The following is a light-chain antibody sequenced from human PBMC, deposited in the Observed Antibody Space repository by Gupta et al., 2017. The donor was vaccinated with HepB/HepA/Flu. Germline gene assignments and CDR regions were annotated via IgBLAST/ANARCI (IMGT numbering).Light chain of an antibody. CDR2: AAS. CDR1: QSISRY. V-gene: IGKV1-39*01. CDR3: QQRDSTLWT. J-gene: IGKJ1*01. Sequence: DIQMTQSPSSLSASVGDRVTITCRASQSISRYLNWYQQKPGKAPKLLIYAASRLQSGVPSRFSGSGSGTDFTLTISSLQPEDFANYYCQQRDSTLWTFGQGTXVEIK.